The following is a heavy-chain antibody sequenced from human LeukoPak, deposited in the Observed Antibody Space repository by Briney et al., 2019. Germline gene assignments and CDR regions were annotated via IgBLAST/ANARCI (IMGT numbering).Heavy chain of an antibody. D-gene: IGHD2-2*01. J-gene: IGHJ4*02. V-gene: IGHV5-51*01. CDR2: IYPGGSDT. CDR1: GYSFTSYW. CDR3: ARRYCSSTSCLLDY. Sequence: GESLKISCKGSGYSFTSYWIGWVRQRPGKGLEWMGIIYPGGSDTRYSPSFQGQVTISADKSISTAYLQWSSLKASDTAMYYCARRYCSSTSCLLDYWGQGTLVTVSS.